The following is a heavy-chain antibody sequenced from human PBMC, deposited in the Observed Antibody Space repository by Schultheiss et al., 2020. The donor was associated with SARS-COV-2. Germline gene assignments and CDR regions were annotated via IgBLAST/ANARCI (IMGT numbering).Heavy chain of an antibody. J-gene: IGHJ6*03. CDR1: GGSFSGYY. CDR2: IYYSGST. V-gene: IGHV4-34*01. CDR3: ARPSYYDSSGYYYYYYMDV. D-gene: IGHD3-22*01. Sequence: SCAVYGGSFSGYYWSWVRQPPGKGLEWIGSIYYSGSTYYNPSLKSRVTISVDTSKNQFSLKLSSVTAADTAVYYCARPSYYDSSGYYYYYYMDVWGKGTTVTVSS.